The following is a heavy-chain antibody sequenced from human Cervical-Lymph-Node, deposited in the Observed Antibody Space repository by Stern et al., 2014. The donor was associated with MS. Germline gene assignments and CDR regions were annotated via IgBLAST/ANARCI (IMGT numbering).Heavy chain of an antibody. Sequence: QVQLVQSGAEVKKPGASVKVSCKASGYTFTSYAMHWVRQAPGQRLEWMGWINAGNGNTKYSQKFQGRVTITRDTSASTAYMELSSLRSEDTAVYYCARDPLVGGGYFDYWGQGTLVTVSS. V-gene: IGHV1-3*01. CDR3: ARDPLVGGGYFDY. J-gene: IGHJ4*02. CDR1: GYTFTSYA. D-gene: IGHD1-26*01. CDR2: INAGNGNT.